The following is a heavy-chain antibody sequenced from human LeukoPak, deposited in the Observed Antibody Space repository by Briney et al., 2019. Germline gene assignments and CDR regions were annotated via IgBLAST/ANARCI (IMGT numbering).Heavy chain of an antibody. CDR1: GFTFSGSA. J-gene: IGHJ4*02. Sequence: GGSLTLSCAASGFTFSGSAMHWVRQASGKGLEWVGRIRSKANSYATAYAASVKGRFTISRDDSRNTAYLQMNSLKTEDTAVYYCTRQDYYDSSGYWGDYFDYWGQGTLVTVSS. CDR3: TRQDYYDSSGYWGDYFDY. CDR2: IRSKANSYAT. D-gene: IGHD3-22*01. V-gene: IGHV3-73*01.